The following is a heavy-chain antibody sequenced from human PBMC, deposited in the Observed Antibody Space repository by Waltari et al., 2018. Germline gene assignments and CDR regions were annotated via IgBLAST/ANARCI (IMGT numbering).Heavy chain of an antibody. CDR3: ARDTRVLRFLEPLDAFDI. CDR2: IIPIFGTA. CDR1: GGTFSSYA. D-gene: IGHD3-3*01. V-gene: IGHV1-69*01. Sequence: QVQLVQSGAEVKKPGSSVKVSCKASGGTFSSYAISWVRQAPGQGLEWMGGIIPIFGTANYAQKFQGRVTITADESTSTAYMELSSLRSEDTAVYYCARDTRVLRFLEPLDAFDIWGQGTMVTVSS. J-gene: IGHJ3*02.